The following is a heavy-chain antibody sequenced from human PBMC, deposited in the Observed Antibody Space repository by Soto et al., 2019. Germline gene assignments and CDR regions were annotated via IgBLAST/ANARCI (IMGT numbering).Heavy chain of an antibody. CDR3: AREVIPLTTDWYFDR. CDR2: IYDSGST. D-gene: IGHD4-17*01. Sequence: QLQLRESGPGLVKPSETLSLTCTVSGGSISGGVGGLYYWSWIRQPPGKGLEWIGYIYDSGSTSYYPSLKRRVTISVDTSKNQFSLRLSSVTAADTAVYYCAREVIPLTTDWYFDRWGRGTLVTVSS. CDR1: GGSISGGVGGLYY. V-gene: IGHV4-30-4*01. J-gene: IGHJ2*01.